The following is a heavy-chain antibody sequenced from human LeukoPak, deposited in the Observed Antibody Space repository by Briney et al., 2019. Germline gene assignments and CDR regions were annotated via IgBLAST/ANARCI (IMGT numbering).Heavy chain of an antibody. Sequence: GGSLRLSCTASGFTLGDYSMSWVRQAPGKGPEWVGFIRSKAYGGTTEYAASVKGRFTISRDDSKSIAYLQRNSLKTEDTAVYYCTRGATSLDYWGQGTLVTVSS. V-gene: IGHV3-49*04. D-gene: IGHD2-15*01. CDR2: IRSKAYGGTT. CDR1: GFTLGDYS. J-gene: IGHJ4*02. CDR3: TRGATSLDY.